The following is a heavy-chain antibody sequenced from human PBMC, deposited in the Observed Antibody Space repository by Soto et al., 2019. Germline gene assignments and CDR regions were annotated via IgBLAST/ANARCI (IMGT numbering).Heavy chain of an antibody. CDR1: GYTFTSYG. CDR2: ISAYNGNT. CDR3: AREPESFDS. J-gene: IGHJ4*02. Sequence: ASVMVSCKASGYTFTSYGISWVRQAPVQGLEWMGWISAYNGNTNYAQKLQGRGTMTTDTSTSTADMELRSLRSADTAVYYCAREPESFDSWGQGAVVTVYS. V-gene: IGHV1-18*01.